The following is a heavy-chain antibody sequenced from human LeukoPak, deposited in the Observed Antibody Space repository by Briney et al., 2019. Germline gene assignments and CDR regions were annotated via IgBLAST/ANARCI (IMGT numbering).Heavy chain of an antibody. CDR3: ARENTAADLDY. CDR1: GFTFSSYS. CDR2: ISSSSSYI. Sequence: GGSLRLSSAASGFTFSSYSMNWVRQAPGKGLEWVSSISSSSSYIYYADSVKGRFTISRDNAKNSLYLQMNSLRAEDTAVYYCARENTAADLDYWGQGTLVTVSS. V-gene: IGHV3-21*01. J-gene: IGHJ4*02. D-gene: IGHD5-18*01.